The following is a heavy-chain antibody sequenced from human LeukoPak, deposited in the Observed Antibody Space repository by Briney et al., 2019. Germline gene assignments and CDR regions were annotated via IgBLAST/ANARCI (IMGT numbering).Heavy chain of an antibody. J-gene: IGHJ5*02. CDR1: VDSISSGSYY. CDR2: IYTTGST. Sequence: SQTLSLTCTLSVDSISSGSYYWSWIRQPAGKGLEWIGRIYTTGSTNYNPSLETQVTISVDTSKNQCSLRLTSVTPTATPVYYCARVGIQIWFQPWGQGTLVTVFS. CDR3: ARVGIQIWFQP. V-gene: IGHV4-61*02. D-gene: IGHD1-1*01.